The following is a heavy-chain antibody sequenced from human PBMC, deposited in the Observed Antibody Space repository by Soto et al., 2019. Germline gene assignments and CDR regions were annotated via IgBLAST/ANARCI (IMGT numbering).Heavy chain of an antibody. V-gene: IGHV4-38-2*01. J-gene: IGHJ4*02. CDR2: IYYGGTT. CDR1: VEPMTGGYY. D-gene: IGHD2-15*01. Sequence: SETLSLTCDVSVEPMTGGYYWGWIRQSPGKGLEWIGSIYYGGTTYYNPSLRSRLAISIDASKNQFSLRLSSVTAADTALYYCARGWYYFDFWGQGTLVTVSS. CDR3: ARGWYYFDF.